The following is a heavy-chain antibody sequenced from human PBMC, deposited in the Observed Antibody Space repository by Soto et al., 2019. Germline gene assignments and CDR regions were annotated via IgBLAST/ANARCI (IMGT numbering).Heavy chain of an antibody. J-gene: IGHJ4*02. CDR1: GFTFTNYW. CDR3: AIRGYSTTTYYDY. Sequence: PGESLKISCQGSGFTFTNYWIAWVRQMSGKGLEWMGFIYPGDSDTRYSPSFQGQVTISADKSINTAYLQWSSLKASDAAMYYCAIRGYSTTTYYDYWGQGTLVTVS. D-gene: IGHD2-8*01. CDR2: IYPGDSDT. V-gene: IGHV5-51*03.